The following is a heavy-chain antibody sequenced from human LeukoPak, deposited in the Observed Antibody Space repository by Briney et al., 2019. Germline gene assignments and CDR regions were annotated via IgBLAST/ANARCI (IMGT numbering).Heavy chain of an antibody. J-gene: IGHJ3*02. CDR1: GFTFSSYA. D-gene: IGHD3-16*01. Sequence: GGSLRLSCAASGFTFSSYAMSWVRQAPGKGLEWVSVIYSGGSTYYADSVKGRFTISRDNSKNTLYLQMNSLRAGDTAVYYCARWGTTGFWALGIWGQGTMVTVSS. CDR3: ARWGTTGFWALGI. CDR2: IYSGGST. V-gene: IGHV3-66*01.